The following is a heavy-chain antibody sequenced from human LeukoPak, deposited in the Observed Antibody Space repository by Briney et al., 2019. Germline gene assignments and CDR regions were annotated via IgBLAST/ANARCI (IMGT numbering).Heavy chain of an antibody. CDR2: IYYSGST. V-gene: IGHV4-59*11. D-gene: IGHD4-23*01. CDR3: ARESTVVTPGRSDVFDI. J-gene: IGHJ3*02. CDR1: GGSISSHY. Sequence: SETLSLTCTVSGGSISSHYWNWIRQPPGKGLEWIGYIYYSGSTNYNPSLKSRVTISVDTSKNQFSLKLSSVTAADTAVYYCARESTVVTPGRSDVFDIWGQGTMVTVSS.